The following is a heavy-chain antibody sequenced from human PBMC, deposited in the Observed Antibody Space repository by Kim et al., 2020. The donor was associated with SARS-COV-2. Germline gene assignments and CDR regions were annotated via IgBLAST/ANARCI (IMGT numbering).Heavy chain of an antibody. J-gene: IGHJ4*02. CDR2: IYTSGST. CDR1: GGSISSGTYY. CDR3: ARDRHGSGWTYFDY. Sequence: SETLSLTCTVSGGSISSGTYYWTWIRQPAGKELEWIGRIYTSGSTNYNPSLESRVTISIDTSNNHFSLKLSSVTAADAAVYYCARDRHGSGWTYFDYWGQGTLVTVSS. D-gene: IGHD6-19*01. V-gene: IGHV4-61*02.